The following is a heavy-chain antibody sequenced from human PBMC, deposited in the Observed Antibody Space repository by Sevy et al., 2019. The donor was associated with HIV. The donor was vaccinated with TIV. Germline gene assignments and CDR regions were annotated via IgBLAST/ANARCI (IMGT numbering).Heavy chain of an antibody. J-gene: IGHJ4*02. CDR3: VREGVGGYSYSLDC. V-gene: IGHV3-7*01. Sequence: GGSLRLSCAASRFTFSSYWMSWVRQAPGKGLEWVATMKEDGSERNYVDSVKGRFTISRDNAKNSLYLQMNSLRAEDTAVYYCVREGVGGYSYSLDCWGQGTLDTVSS. CDR1: RFTFSSYW. D-gene: IGHD5-18*01. CDR2: MKEDGSER.